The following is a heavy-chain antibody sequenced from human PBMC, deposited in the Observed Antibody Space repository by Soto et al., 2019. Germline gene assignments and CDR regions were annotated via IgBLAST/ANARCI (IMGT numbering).Heavy chain of an antibody. D-gene: IGHD2-15*01. CDR1: GFTFSGSA. V-gene: IGHV3-73*01. CDR3: TSRRDIVVVVAATRSNYGMDV. Sequence: PGGSLRLSCAASGFTFSGSAMHWVRQGYGKGLEWVGRIRSKANSYATAYAASVKGRFTFSRDDSKNTAYLQMNSLKPEDTAVYYCTSRRDIVVVVAATRSNYGMDVWGQGTTVTVSS. J-gene: IGHJ6*02. CDR2: IRSKANSYAT.